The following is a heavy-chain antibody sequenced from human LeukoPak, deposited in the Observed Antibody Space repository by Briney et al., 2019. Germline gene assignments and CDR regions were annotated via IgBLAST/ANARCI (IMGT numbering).Heavy chain of an antibody. J-gene: IGHJ4*02. D-gene: IGHD4-17*01. CDR1: GFTFSRFN. V-gene: IGHV3-33*01. Sequence: GGSLRLSCAASGFTFSRFNLHWVRQAPGKGLEWVAVIWHDGSNKYYTVSVKGRFTISRDDSKNTLYLQMNSLKAEDTAVYYCARPDYGASGDYWGQGTLVTVSS. CDR2: IWHDGSNK. CDR3: ARPDYGASGDY.